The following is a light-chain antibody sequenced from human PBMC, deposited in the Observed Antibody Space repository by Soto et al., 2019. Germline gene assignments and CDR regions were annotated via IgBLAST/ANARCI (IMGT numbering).Light chain of an antibody. Sequence: ILLTQSPCTLALSPGERATLSCRASQSVSSSYLAWYQQKPGHAPRLLIYAASSRATGIPDSFSGSGSGTDFTLTISRLEHEDFAAYYCQQYGSSPRVTFGQGTRLEIK. CDR3: QQYGSSPRVT. CDR2: AAS. V-gene: IGKV3-20*01. J-gene: IGKJ5*01. CDR1: QSVSSSY.